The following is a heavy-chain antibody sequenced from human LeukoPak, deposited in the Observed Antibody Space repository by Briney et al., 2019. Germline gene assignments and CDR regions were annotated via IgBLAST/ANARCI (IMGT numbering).Heavy chain of an antibody. CDR1: GFTFGSYA. CDR2: ISGSGGST. CDR3: AKDSSSWRAEYFQH. D-gene: IGHD6-13*01. V-gene: IGHV3-23*01. Sequence: GGSLRLSCAASGFTFGSYAMSWVRQAPGKGLEWVSAISGSGGSTYYADSVKGRFTISRDNSKNTLYLQMNSLRAEDTAVYYCAKDSSSWRAEYFQHWGQGTLVTVSS. J-gene: IGHJ1*01.